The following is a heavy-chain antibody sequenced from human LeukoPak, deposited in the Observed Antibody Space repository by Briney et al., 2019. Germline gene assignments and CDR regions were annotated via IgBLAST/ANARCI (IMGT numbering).Heavy chain of an antibody. CDR2: IYYSGST. D-gene: IGHD3-10*01. V-gene: IGHV4-61*05. Sequence: SETLSLTCTVSGGSISSSSYYWSWIRQPPGKGLEWIGYIYYSGSTNYNPSLKSRVTISVDTSKNQFSLKLSSVTAADTAVYYCARHNDYGSGSHYEYWGQGTLVTVSS. J-gene: IGHJ4*02. CDR1: GGSISSSSYY. CDR3: ARHNDYGSGSHYEY.